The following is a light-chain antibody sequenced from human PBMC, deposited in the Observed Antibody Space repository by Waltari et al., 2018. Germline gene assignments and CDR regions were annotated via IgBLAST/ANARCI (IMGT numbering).Light chain of an antibody. Sequence: QSALTPPASVSGSPGQATTISCTGTSSDVGDYNYVSWYQQYPGKAPKLMIYDVTRRPSGVSSRFAGSKSGNTASLTISGLQAEDEAEYYCSSYTGSSTWVFGGGTKLTVL. CDR3: SSYTGSSTWV. CDR2: DVT. CDR1: SSDVGDYNY. V-gene: IGLV2-14*03. J-gene: IGLJ3*02.